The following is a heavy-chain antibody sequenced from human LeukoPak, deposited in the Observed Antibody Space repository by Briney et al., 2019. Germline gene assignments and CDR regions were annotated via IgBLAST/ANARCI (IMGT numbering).Heavy chain of an antibody. CDR1: GGSFSDYY. CDR2: VSHSGGT. Sequence: PSETLSLTCAVYGGSFSDYYWTWIRQPPGKGLEWVGQVSHSGGTNYNPSLKSRLTISLDASKNQFSLRLTSVTAADTAVYYCARIDAVAATPTSFDYWGQGTLVTVSS. V-gene: IGHV4-34*01. CDR3: ARIDAVAATPTSFDY. D-gene: IGHD6-19*01. J-gene: IGHJ4*02.